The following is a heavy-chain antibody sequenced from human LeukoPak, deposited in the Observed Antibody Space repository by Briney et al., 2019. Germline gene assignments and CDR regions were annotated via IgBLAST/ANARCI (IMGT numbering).Heavy chain of an antibody. Sequence: SETLSLTCTVSGGSISSYSWSWIRQPPGKGLEWIGYIYYSGSTNYNPSLRSRVTISVDTSKNQFSLKLSSVTAADTAVYYCARDRRDIVVVPAAMDYYYYGMDVWGKGTTVTVSS. CDR2: IYYSGST. V-gene: IGHV4-59*01. D-gene: IGHD2-2*01. CDR1: GGSISSYS. CDR3: ARDRRDIVVVPAAMDYYYYGMDV. J-gene: IGHJ6*04.